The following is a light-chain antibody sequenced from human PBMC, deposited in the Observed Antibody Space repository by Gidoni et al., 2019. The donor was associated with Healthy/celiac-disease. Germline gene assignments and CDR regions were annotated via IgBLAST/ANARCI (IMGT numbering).Light chain of an antibody. CDR1: QSVSNN. CDR3: QQYNNWPPIT. J-gene: IGKJ5*01. Sequence: EIVMTQSPATLSVSPGERATLSCRASQSVSNNLAWYQQKPGQAPRLLIYGASSGSGTEFTLTISSLQSEDFAVYYCQQYNNWPPITFGQGTRLEIK. CDR2: GAS. V-gene: IGKV3-15*01.